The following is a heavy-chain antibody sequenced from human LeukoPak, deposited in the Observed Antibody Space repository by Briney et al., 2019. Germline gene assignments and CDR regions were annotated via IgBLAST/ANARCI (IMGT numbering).Heavy chain of an antibody. CDR3: AKGGVLRYFDWSDY. CDR2: ISGSGGST. CDR1: GFTFSGCA. J-gene: IGHJ4*02. V-gene: IGHV3-23*01. D-gene: IGHD3-9*01. Sequence: PGGSLRLSCAASGFTFSGCAMSWVRQAPGKGLEWVSAISGSGGSTYYADSVKGRFTISRDNSKNTLYLQMNSLRAEDTAVYYCAKGGVLRYFDWSDYWGQGTLVTVSS.